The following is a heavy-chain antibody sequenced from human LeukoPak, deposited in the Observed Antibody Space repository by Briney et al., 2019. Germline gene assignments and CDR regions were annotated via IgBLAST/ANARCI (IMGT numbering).Heavy chain of an antibody. CDR3: AREMYQLLIFDY. J-gene: IGHJ4*02. Sequence: GGSLRLSCAASGFTFSSYSMNWVRHAPGTGLEWVSSISSSSSYIYYADSVKGRYTISRDNAKNSLYLQMNSLRAGDAAVYFCAREMYQLLIFDYWGQGTLGTVSS. CDR1: GFTFSSYS. D-gene: IGHD2-2*01. V-gene: IGHV3-21*01. CDR2: ISSSSSYI.